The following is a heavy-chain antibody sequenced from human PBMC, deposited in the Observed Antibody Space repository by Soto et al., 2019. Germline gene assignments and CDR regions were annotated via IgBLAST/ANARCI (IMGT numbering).Heavy chain of an antibody. V-gene: IGHV4-59*01. CDR1: GGSISSYY. CDR2: IYYSGST. D-gene: IGHD3-10*01. Sequence: SETLSLTCTVSGGSISSYYWSWIRQPPGKGLEWIGYIYYSGSTNYNPSLKSRVTISVDTSKNQFSLKLSSVTAADTAVYYCARVGSGSYYSLYYYYYMDVWGKGTTVTVSS. CDR3: ARVGSGSYYSLYYYYYMDV. J-gene: IGHJ6*03.